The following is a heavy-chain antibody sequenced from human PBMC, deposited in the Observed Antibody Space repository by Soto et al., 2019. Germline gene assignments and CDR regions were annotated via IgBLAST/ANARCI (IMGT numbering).Heavy chain of an antibody. J-gene: IGHJ4*02. CDR1: GFTFSSYA. D-gene: IGHD1-26*01. CDR2: ISYDGSNK. CDR3: ERESHSGSYYSYFHY. V-gene: IGHV3-30-3*01. Sequence: HPGGSLRLSCAASGFTFSSYAMHWVRQAPGKGLEWVAVISYDGSNKYYADSVKGRFTISRDNSKNTLYLQMNSLRAEDTAVYYCERESHSGSYYSYFHYWGQGTLVTVSS.